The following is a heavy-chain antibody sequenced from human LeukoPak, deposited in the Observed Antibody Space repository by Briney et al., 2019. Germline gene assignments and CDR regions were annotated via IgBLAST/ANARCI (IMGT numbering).Heavy chain of an antibody. Sequence: GGSLRLSCAASGFTLSSYSMNWVRQAPGKGLAWVSSISSSSSYIYYADSVKGRFTISRDNAKNSLYLQMNSLRAEDTAVYYCAGNSSSPSFDYWGQGTLVTVSS. J-gene: IGHJ4*02. V-gene: IGHV3-21*01. CDR1: GFTLSSYS. CDR2: ISSSSSYI. CDR3: AGNSSSPSFDY. D-gene: IGHD6-6*01.